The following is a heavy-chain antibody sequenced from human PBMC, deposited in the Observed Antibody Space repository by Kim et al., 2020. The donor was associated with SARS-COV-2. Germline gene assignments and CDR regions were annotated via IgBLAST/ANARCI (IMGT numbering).Heavy chain of an antibody. CDR1: GYTFTSYG. J-gene: IGHJ4*02. CDR3: ARDIWRESLGREPPHSDY. V-gene: IGHV1-18*04. CDR2: ISAYNGNT. Sequence: ASVKVSCKASGYTFTSYGISWVRQAPGQGLEWMGWISAYNGNTNYAQKLQGRVTMTTDTSTSTAYMELRSLRSDDTAVYYCARDIWRESLGREPPHSDYWGQGTLVTVSS. D-gene: IGHD3-16*01.